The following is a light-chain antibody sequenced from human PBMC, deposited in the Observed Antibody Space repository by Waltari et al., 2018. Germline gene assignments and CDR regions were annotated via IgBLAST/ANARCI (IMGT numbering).Light chain of an antibody. V-gene: IGKV1D-12*01. J-gene: IGKJ4*01. CDR3: QQANSFPLT. CDR1: QGVSNC. Sequence: TCRAQQGVSNCVAWYQQKPVKAPKLLIYAASSLQSGVPSRFSGSGSGTDFTLTISSLQPEDFATYYCQQANSFPLTFGGGTKVEIK. CDR2: AAS.